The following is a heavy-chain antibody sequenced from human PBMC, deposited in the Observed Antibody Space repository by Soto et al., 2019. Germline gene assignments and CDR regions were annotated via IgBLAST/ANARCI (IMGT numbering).Heavy chain of an antibody. CDR1: GFTFSSYA. Sequence: HPGGSLRLSCAASGFTFSSYAMSWVRQAPGKGLEWVSAISGSGGSTYYADSVKGRFTISRDNSKNTLYLQMNSLRAEDTAVYYCAKDNSGWYDFWSGYYSPSGRFPYYYYGMDVWGQGTTVTVSS. CDR3: AKDNSGWYDFWSGYYSPSGRFPYYYYGMDV. V-gene: IGHV3-23*01. J-gene: IGHJ6*02. CDR2: ISGSGGST. D-gene: IGHD3-3*01.